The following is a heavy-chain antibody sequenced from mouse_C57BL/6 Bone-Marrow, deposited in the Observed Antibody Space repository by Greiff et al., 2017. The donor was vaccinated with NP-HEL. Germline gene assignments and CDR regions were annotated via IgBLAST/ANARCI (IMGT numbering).Heavy chain of an antibody. CDR2: ISSGGDYI. Sequence: EVMLVESGEGLVKPGGSLKLSCAASGFTFSSYAMSWVRQTPEKRLEWVAYISSGGDYIYYADTVKGRFTISRDNARNTLYLQMSSLKSKDTAMYYCTSLYGSSYPFAYWGKGTLVTVSA. V-gene: IGHV5-9-1*02. J-gene: IGHJ3*01. D-gene: IGHD1-1*01. CDR1: GFTFSSYA. CDR3: TSLYGSSYPFAY.